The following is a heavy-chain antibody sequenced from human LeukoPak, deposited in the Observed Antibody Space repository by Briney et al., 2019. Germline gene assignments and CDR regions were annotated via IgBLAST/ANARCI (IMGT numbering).Heavy chain of an antibody. D-gene: IGHD3-16*01. J-gene: IGHJ6*01. CDR3: VGPRPGHFYVMDV. CDR2: IILILGIA. V-gene: IGHV1-69*04. Sequence: SVKVSCKASRGTFTSYAISWVRQAPAQGHEWMGRIILILGIANNAQTFQGRVTITADRSTSTAPMDLSSLRSEDTDVNYGVGPRPGHFYVMDVGGEETTLT. CDR1: RGTFTSYA.